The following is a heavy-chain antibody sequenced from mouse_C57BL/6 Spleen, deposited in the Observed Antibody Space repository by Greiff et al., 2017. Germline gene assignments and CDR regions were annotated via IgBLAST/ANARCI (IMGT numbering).Heavy chain of an antibody. V-gene: IGHV1-69*01. CDR3: ARGDYYGSSHGYFDY. Sequence: QVQLQQPGAELVMPGASVKLSCKASGYTFTSYWMHWVKQRPGQGLEWIGEIDPSDSYTNYNQKFTGKSTLTVDKSSSTAYMQLSSLTSEDSAVYYCARGDYYGSSHGYFDYWGQGTTLTVSS. D-gene: IGHD1-1*01. CDR2: IDPSDSYT. J-gene: IGHJ2*01. CDR1: GYTFTSYW.